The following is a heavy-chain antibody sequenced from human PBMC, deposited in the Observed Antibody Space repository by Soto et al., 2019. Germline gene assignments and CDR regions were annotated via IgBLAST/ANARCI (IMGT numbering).Heavy chain of an antibody. J-gene: IGHJ6*02. CDR2: ISAYNGNT. V-gene: IGHV1-18*01. Sequence: ASVKVSCKASGYTFTSYGISWVRQAPGQGLEWMGWISAYNGNTNYAQKLQGRVTMTTDTSTSTAYMELRSLRSDDTAVYYCARDVKYYYDSSGYYGYYYGMDVWGQGTTVTVYS. D-gene: IGHD3-22*01. CDR3: ARDVKYYYDSSGYYGYYYGMDV. CDR1: GYTFTSYG.